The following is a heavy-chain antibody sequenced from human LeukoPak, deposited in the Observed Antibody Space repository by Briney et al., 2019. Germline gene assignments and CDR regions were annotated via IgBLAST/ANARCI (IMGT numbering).Heavy chain of an antibody. CDR2: ISWNSDTI. V-gene: IGHV3-9*01. CDR3: AKVADSSGYYYDAFDI. CDR1: GFTFENYA. D-gene: IGHD3-22*01. J-gene: IGHJ3*02. Sequence: GGSLRLSCTASGFTFENYALHWVRQAPGKGLEWVSGISWNSDTIDYADSVKGRFTVSRDNAKNSLYLQMSSLRAEDTAVYYCAKVADSSGYYYDAFDIWGQGTMATVSS.